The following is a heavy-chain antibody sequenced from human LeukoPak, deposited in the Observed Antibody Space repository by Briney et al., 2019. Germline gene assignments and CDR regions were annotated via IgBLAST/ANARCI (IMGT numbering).Heavy chain of an antibody. Sequence: PSETLSLTCTVSGGSISDYYWSWIRQPPEKGLEWIGYIFYSGNTNCNPSLKSRVTISLDTSRNHFSLKLSSVTAADTAVYYCARSDYYGSAPYYMDVWGKGITVTISS. CDR3: ARSDYYGSAPYYMDV. CDR2: IFYSGNT. V-gene: IGHV4-59*01. J-gene: IGHJ6*03. CDR1: GGSISDYY. D-gene: IGHD3-10*01.